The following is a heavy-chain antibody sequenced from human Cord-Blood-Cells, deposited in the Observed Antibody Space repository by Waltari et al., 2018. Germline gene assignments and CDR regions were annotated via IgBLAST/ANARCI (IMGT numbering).Heavy chain of an antibody. CDR2: IYPGDSDT. CDR1: GYSFTSYW. Sequence: EVQLVQSGAEVKKPGESLKISCKGSGYSFTSYWIGWVRQMPGKGLEWMGIIYPGDSDTRYSPSFQGQVTISADKSISTAYLQWSSLKASDTAMYYCASARHYQLLWDSWYFDLWGRGTLVTVSS. D-gene: IGHD2-2*01. CDR3: ASARHYQLLWDSWYFDL. J-gene: IGHJ2*01. V-gene: IGHV5-51*01.